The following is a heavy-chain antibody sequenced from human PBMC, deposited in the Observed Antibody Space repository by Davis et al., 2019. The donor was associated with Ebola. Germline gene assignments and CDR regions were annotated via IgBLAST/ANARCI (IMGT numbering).Heavy chain of an antibody. J-gene: IGHJ4*02. V-gene: IGHV4-59*01. D-gene: IGHD6-25*01. CDR3: ARGGGSGGY. Sequence: SETLSLTCTVPGGSISSYYWSWIRQPPGKGLEWIGYIYYSGSTNYNPSLKSRVTISVDTSKNQFSLKLSSVTAADTAVYYCARGGGSGGYWGQGTLVTVSS. CDR1: GGSISSYY. CDR2: IYYSGST.